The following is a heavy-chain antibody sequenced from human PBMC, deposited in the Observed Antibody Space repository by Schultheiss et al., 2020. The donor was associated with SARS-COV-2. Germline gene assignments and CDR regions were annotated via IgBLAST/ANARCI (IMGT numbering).Heavy chain of an antibody. CDR3: AKYGDYRSGPFDI. J-gene: IGHJ3*02. CDR1: GFTFSSYS. V-gene: IGHV3-7*03. Sequence: GGSLRLSCAASGFTFSSYSMNWVRQAPGKGLEWVANIKQDGSEKYYVDSVKGRFTISRDNAKNSLYLQMYSLRAEDTAVYYCAKYGDYRSGPFDIWGQGTMVTVSS. D-gene: IGHD4-17*01. CDR2: IKQDGSEK.